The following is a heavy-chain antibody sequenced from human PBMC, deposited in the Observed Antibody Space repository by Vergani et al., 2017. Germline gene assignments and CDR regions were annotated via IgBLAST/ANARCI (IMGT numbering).Heavy chain of an antibody. CDR1: GFTFSSYG. CDR3: ANGVYKDYDILTGYYTSGGHFDY. D-gene: IGHD3-9*01. V-gene: IGHV3-30*18. Sequence: QVQLVESGGGVVQPGRSLRLSCAASGFTFSSYGMHWVRQAPGKGLEWVAVISYDGSNKYYADSVKGRFTISRDNSKNTLYLQMNSLRAEDTAVYYCANGVYKDYDILTGYYTSGGHFDYWGQGTLVTVSS. CDR2: ISYDGSNK. J-gene: IGHJ4*02.